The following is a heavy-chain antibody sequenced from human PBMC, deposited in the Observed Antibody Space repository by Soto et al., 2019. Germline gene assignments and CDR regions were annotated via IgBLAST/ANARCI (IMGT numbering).Heavy chain of an antibody. CDR1: GYIFTTYT. D-gene: IGHD6-19*01. CDR2: IEAGDGRT. Sequence: QVQLVQSGGGVKKPGASVKISCTASGYIFTTYTIHWVRQAPGQRLEWMGWIEAGDGRTRYPQRFQDRVTITRDASARTAYMEVSSLRAEDTAVYYCARSSGWYALDIWGQGTTVIVSS. J-gene: IGHJ3*02. V-gene: IGHV1-3*01. CDR3: ARSSGWYALDI.